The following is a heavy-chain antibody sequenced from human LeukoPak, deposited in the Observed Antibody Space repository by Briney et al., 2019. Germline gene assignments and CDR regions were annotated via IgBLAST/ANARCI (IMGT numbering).Heavy chain of an antibody. CDR3: ATLYTGDYYYYMDV. CDR2: INPNSGAT. J-gene: IGHJ6*03. Sequence: GVSVKVSCKASGYTFTGYYMHWVRQAPGQGLEWMGWINPNSGATNDAQKFQGRVTMTRDTSISTAYMELSRLRSDDTAVYYCATLYTGDYYYYMDVWGKGTTVTVSS. CDR1: GYTFTGYY. D-gene: IGHD3-10*01. V-gene: IGHV1-2*02.